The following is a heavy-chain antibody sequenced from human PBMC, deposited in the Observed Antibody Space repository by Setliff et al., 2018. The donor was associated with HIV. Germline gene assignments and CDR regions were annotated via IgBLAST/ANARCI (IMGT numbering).Heavy chain of an antibody. J-gene: IGHJ6*02. Sequence: ASVKVSCKTSGYKFNIFGVSWVRQAPGQGLEWMGWISGNNRITYYAQNFQSRVTLTTDTAYMELSSLSSDDSAVYFCARAFVEVTPHYALDVWGQGTTVTVSS. CDR2: ISGNNRIT. CDR3: ARAFVEVTPHYALDV. V-gene: IGHV1-18*01. CDR1: GYKFNIFG. D-gene: IGHD2-21*02.